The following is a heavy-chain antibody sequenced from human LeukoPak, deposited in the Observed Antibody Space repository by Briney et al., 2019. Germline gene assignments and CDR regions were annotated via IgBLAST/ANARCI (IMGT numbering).Heavy chain of an antibody. D-gene: IGHD2-15*01. CDR2: ISSSDNYI. CDR1: GFTLSSYS. J-gene: IGHJ2*01. Sequence: GGSLSLSCAASGFTLSSYSMNWVRQAPGQGLEWVSSISSSDNYIYYADSVKGRFTISRDNAKDSLFLQMNSLRAEDAAVYYCARAPFGYCSGGSCHYWYFDLWGRGTLVTVSS. V-gene: IGHV3-21*01. CDR3: ARAPFGYCSGGSCHYWYFDL.